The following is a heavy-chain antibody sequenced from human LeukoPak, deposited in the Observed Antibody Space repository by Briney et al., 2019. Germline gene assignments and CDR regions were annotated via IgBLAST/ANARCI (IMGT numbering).Heavy chain of an antibody. D-gene: IGHD3-10*01. V-gene: IGHV3-23*01. CDR2: ISGSGGST. Sequence: PGGSLRLSCAASGFTFSSYAMSWVRQAPGKGLEWVSAISGSGGSTYYADSVKGRFTISRDNSKNTLYLQMNSLRAEDAAVYYCAKDRWFGEAIGGVFDYWGQGTLVTVSS. J-gene: IGHJ4*02. CDR3: AKDRWFGEAIGGVFDY. CDR1: GFTFSSYA.